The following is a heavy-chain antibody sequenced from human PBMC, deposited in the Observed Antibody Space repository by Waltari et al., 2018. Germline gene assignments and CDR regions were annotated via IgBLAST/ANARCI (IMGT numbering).Heavy chain of an antibody. V-gene: IGHV4-30-2*01. D-gene: IGHD1-7*01. CDR3: ARGASTWNLSWFDP. CDR2: IYHSGST. Sequence: QVQLQESGPGLVKPSQTLSLTCPVPGGPVSSGAYYWSWIRQHPGKGLEWIGYIYHSGSTYYNPSLKSRVTISVDRSKNQFSLKLSSVTAADTAVYYCARGASTWNLSWFDPWGQGTLVTVSS. J-gene: IGHJ5*02. CDR1: GGPVSSGAYY.